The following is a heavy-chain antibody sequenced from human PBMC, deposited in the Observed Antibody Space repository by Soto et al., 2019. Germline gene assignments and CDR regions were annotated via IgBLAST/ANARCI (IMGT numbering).Heavy chain of an antibody. CDR3: ARDREYYYDSSGNYYYHYGMDV. CDR2: ISGYNGNT. CDR1: VYAFSNYG. Sequence: GXSVKVSCKASVYAFSNYGISWVRQAPGQGLEWMGWISGYNGNTKYAQKFQGRVTMTTDTPTNTAYMELRSLRSDDTAVYYCARDREYYYDSSGNYYYHYGMDVWGQGTTVTVSS. D-gene: IGHD3-22*01. V-gene: IGHV1-18*04. J-gene: IGHJ6*02.